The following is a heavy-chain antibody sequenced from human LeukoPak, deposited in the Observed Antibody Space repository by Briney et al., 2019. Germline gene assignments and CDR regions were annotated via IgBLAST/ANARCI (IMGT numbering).Heavy chain of an antibody. Sequence: GGSLRLSCAASGFTFTSYSMNWVRQAPGKGLEWVSYISSSSSTIYYADSVKGRFTISRDNAKNSLYLQMNSLRAEDTAVYYCARGFRYDFWSGPPVGWFDPWGQGTLVTVSS. CDR2: ISSSSSTI. CDR1: GFTFTSYS. D-gene: IGHD3-3*01. J-gene: IGHJ5*02. CDR3: ARGFRYDFWSGPPVGWFDP. V-gene: IGHV3-48*01.